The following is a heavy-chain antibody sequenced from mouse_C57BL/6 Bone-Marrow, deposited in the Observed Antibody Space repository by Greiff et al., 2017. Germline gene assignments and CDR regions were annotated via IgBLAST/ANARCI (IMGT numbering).Heavy chain of an antibody. CDR1: GYTFTDYY. CDR2: IYPGSGNT. J-gene: IGHJ4*01. V-gene: IGHV1-76*01. CDR3: ARPGSRYAMDY. Sequence: VQLQQSGAELVRPGASVKLSCTASGYTFTDYYINWVKQRPGQGLEWIARIYPGSGNTYYNEKFKGKATLTAEKSSSTAYMQLSSLTSEDSAVYFCARPGSRYAMDYWGQGTSVTVSS.